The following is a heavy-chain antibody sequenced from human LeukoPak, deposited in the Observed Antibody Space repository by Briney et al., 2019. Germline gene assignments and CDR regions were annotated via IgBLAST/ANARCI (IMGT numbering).Heavy chain of an antibody. CDR1: GGSIRSTNW. CDR3: SRESGAFCPFGY. Sequence: PSETLSFTCGVSGGSIRSTNWWSWVRQPPGQGLEWIGEISLSGQTNFNPSLNGRVTMSLDESRNQLSLKLTSVTAADTAIYYCSRESGAFCPFGYWGQGTLVIVPP. V-gene: IGHV4/OR15-8*02. J-gene: IGHJ4*02. CDR2: ISLSGQT. D-gene: IGHD1-26*01.